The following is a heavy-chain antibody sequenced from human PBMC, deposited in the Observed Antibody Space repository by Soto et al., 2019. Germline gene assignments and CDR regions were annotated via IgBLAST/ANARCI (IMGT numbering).Heavy chain of an antibody. CDR1: GFPFSSYG. Sequence: GGSLRLSCAASGFPFSSYGMHWVRQAPGKGLEWVAVISYDGSNKYYADSVKGRFTISRDNSKNTLYLQMNSLRAEDTAVYYCAKDPLAALPGDGGVYYFYSMDAWGKGAMGSVS. J-gene: IGHJ6*03. D-gene: IGHD6-6*01. CDR3: AKDPLAALPGDGGVYYFYSMDA. V-gene: IGHV3-30*18. CDR2: ISYDGSNK.